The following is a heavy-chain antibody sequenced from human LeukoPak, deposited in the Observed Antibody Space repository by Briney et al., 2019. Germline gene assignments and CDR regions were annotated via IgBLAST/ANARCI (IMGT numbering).Heavy chain of an antibody. Sequence: GESLKISCKGSGYSFTSYWIRWVRQMPGKGLEWMGRIDPSDSYTNYSPSFQGHVTISADKSISTAYLQWSSLKASDTAMYYCARPSRYFDWEIDYWGQGTLVTVSS. CDR3: ARPSRYFDWEIDY. V-gene: IGHV5-10-1*01. CDR2: IDPSDSYT. J-gene: IGHJ4*02. CDR1: GYSFTSYW. D-gene: IGHD3-9*01.